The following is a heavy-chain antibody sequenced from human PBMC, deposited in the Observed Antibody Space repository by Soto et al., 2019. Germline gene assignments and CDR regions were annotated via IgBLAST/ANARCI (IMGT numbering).Heavy chain of an antibody. CDR1: GGSVSSGSYY. Sequence: SETLSLTCTVSGGSVSSGSYYWSWIRQPPGKGLEWIGYIYYSGSTNYNPSLKSRVTISVDTSKNQFSLKLSSVTAADTAVYHCESSHVVGPYYFDYWGQGTLVTVSS. V-gene: IGHV4-61*01. CDR2: IYYSGST. J-gene: IGHJ4*02. D-gene: IGHD2-15*01. CDR3: ESSHVVGPYYFDY.